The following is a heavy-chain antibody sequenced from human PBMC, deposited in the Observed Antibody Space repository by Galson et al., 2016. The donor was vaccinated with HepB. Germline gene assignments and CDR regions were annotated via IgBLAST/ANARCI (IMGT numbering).Heavy chain of an antibody. Sequence: SLRLSCAASGFTFSSHTMNWVRQAPGKGLELVSSLSSTRPYIYYADSVKGRFTISRDNAQNSLYLQMNSLRAEDTGVYYCARVPGHEAGTGYWGQGTLVTVSS. CDR1: GFTFSSHT. V-gene: IGHV3-21*06. CDR3: ARVPGHEAGTGY. CDR2: LSSTRPYI. D-gene: IGHD6-19*01. J-gene: IGHJ4*02.